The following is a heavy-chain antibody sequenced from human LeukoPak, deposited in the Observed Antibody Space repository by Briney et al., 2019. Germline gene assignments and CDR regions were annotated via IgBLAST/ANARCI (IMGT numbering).Heavy chain of an antibody. D-gene: IGHD3-3*01. CDR3: ATAYDFWSGYYPASPFYMDV. CDR2: FDPEDGET. J-gene: IGHJ6*03. CDR1: GYTLTELS. Sequence: ASVKVSCKVSGYTLTELSMHWVRQAPGKGLEWMGGFDPEDGETIYAQKFQGRVTMTEDTSTDTAYMELSSLRSEDTAVYYCATAYDFWSGYYPASPFYMDVWGKGTTVTVSS. V-gene: IGHV1-24*01.